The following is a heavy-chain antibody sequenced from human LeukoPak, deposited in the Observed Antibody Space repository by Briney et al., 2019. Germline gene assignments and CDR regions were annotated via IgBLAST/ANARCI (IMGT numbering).Heavy chain of an antibody. V-gene: IGHV4-34*01. Sequence: SETLSLTCAVYGGSFSGYYWSWIRQPPGKGLEWIGEINHSGSTNYNPSLKSRVTISVDTSKNQFSLKLSSVTAADTAVYYCARHIQVTFRVSRLRWFDAWGQGTLVTVSS. CDR3: ARHIQVTFRVSRLRWFDA. CDR1: GGSFSGYY. D-gene: IGHD2-21*02. J-gene: IGHJ5*02. CDR2: INHSGST.